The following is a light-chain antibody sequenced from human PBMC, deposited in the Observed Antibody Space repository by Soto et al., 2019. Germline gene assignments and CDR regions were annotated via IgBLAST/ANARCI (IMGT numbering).Light chain of an antibody. V-gene: IGKV3-20*01. CDR3: QQYFNSPYMYT. Sequence: DIVLTQSPGILSLSPGDRATLSCRSSESVRSNYLAWYQKKRGQAPRLLIYEASSRASGIPDRFSGSGSGKYFTITISTVSPEDGGVYYWQQYFNSPYMYTFGQGT. J-gene: IGKJ2*01. CDR2: EAS. CDR1: ESVRSNY.